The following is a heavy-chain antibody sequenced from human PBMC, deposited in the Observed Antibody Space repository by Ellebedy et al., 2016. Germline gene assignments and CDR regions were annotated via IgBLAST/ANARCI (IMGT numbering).Heavy chain of an antibody. CDR3: ARDSRYSYVYFDY. D-gene: IGHD5-18*01. J-gene: IGHJ4*02. Sequence: GGSLRLSCAASGFTFSSYGMHWVRQAPGKGLEWVAVIWYDGSNKYYADSVKGRFTISRDNSKNTLYLQMNSLRPDDTAVYYCARDSRYSYVYFDYWGQGTLVTVSS. CDR1: GFTFSSYG. CDR2: IWYDGSNK. V-gene: IGHV3-33*08.